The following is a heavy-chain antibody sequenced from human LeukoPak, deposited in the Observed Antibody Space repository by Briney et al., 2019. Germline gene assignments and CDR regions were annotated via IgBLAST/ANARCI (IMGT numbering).Heavy chain of an antibody. Sequence: GGSLRLSCAASGFTFSSYAMSWVRQAPGKGLEWVLAISGSGGSTYYADSVKGRFTISRDNSKNTLYLQMNSLRAEDTAVYYCAKSIFSVAGQKYFDYWGQGTLVTVSS. D-gene: IGHD6-19*01. CDR1: GFTFSSYA. J-gene: IGHJ4*02. CDR2: ISGSGGST. V-gene: IGHV3-23*01. CDR3: AKSIFSVAGQKYFDY.